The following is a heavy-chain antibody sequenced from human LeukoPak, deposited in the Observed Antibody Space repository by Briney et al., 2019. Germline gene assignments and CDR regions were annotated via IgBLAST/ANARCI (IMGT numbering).Heavy chain of an antibody. Sequence: GGSLRLSCAASGFSFSSTWMDWVRQAPGKGLEWVSRINNDGSSTGYADSVKGRFTISRDNAKNTLSLQMNSLRVEDTAVYYCASRRTSFAVLYAWGHGTSVTVSS. D-gene: IGHD2-15*01. CDR3: ASRRTSFAVLYA. CDR2: INNDGSST. CDR1: GFSFSSTW. J-gene: IGHJ6*02. V-gene: IGHV3-74*01.